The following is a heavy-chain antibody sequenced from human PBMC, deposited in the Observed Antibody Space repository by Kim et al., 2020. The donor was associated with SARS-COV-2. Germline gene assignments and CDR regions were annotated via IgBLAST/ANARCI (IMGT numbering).Heavy chain of an antibody. CDR3: GILRVHYYHLDY. J-gene: IGHJ4*02. D-gene: IGHD3-22*01. V-gene: IGHV4-39*01. Sequence: SETLSLTCTVSGGSIFSSSYFWGWIRQPPGRGLEWIGSFNYSWDTYYNPSLKSRATLSVETYNNQFALKLNPVTAADTAVFYCGILRVHYYHLDYWGQGT. CDR2: FNYSWDT. CDR1: GGSIFSSSYF.